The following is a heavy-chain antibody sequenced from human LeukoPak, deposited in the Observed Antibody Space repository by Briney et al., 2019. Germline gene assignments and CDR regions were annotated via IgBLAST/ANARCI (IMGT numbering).Heavy chain of an antibody. D-gene: IGHD5-18*01. CDR2: ISRSGST. V-gene: IGHV4-59*12. Sequence: SETLSLTCIVSGGSISSYYWSWIRQPPGKGLEWIGYISRSGSTNYNPSLKSRVTISIDTSKNQFSLTLASVTAADTAVYYCATLTAMVSQPFGYWGQGTLVTVSS. CDR1: GGSISSYY. CDR3: ATLTAMVSQPFGY. J-gene: IGHJ4*02.